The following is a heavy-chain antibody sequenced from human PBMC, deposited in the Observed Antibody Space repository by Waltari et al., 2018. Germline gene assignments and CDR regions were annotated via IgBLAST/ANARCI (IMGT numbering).Heavy chain of an antibody. CDR2: ISWDGGST. D-gene: IGHD4-17*01. CDR1: GFTFDDYT. CDR3: STVTSDSDY. J-gene: IGHJ4*02. V-gene: IGHV3-43*01. Sequence: EVQLVESGVVVVQPGGSLRLSCAASGFTFDDYTMHWVRQAPGKGLEWVSLISWDGGSTYYADSVKGRFTISRDNSKNSLYLQMNSLRTEDTALYYCSTVTSDSDYWGQGTLVTVSS.